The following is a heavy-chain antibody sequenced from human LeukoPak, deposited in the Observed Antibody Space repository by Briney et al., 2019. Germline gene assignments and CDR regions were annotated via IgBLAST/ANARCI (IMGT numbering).Heavy chain of an antibody. J-gene: IGHJ3*02. Sequence: PGGSLTLSCAVSGFTSSKAWMSWVRQAPGKGLEWVGRIKSKTDGGTRDYAAPVKGRFTISRDDSKNTLYLQMNSLKTEDTAVYYCTTFDYAAFLIWGQGTMVTVSS. CDR2: IKSKTDGGTR. CDR3: TTFDYAAFLI. D-gene: IGHD4/OR15-4a*01. CDR1: GFTSSKAW. V-gene: IGHV3-15*01.